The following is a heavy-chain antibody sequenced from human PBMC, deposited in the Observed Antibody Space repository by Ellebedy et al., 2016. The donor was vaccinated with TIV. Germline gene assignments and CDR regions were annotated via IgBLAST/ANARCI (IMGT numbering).Heavy chain of an antibody. J-gene: IGHJ4*02. D-gene: IGHD3-22*01. CDR2: ISAYNGNT. V-gene: IGHV1-18*04. CDR3: ARDRYLYYYDSSGQDFDY. CDR1: GYTFTSYC. Sequence: ASVKVSCXASGYTFTSYCISWVRQAPGQGLEWMGWISAYNGNTNYAQKLQGRVTMTTDTSTSTAYMELRSLRSDDTAVYYCARDRYLYYYDSSGQDFDYWGQGTLVTVSS.